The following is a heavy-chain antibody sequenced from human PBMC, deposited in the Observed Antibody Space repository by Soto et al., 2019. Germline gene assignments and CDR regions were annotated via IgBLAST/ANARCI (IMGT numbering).Heavy chain of an antibody. Sequence: GGSLRLSCAASGFTFSSYAMHWVRQAPGKGLEWVAVISYDGSNKYYADSVKGRFTISRDNSKNTLYLQMNSLRAEDTAVYYCARAAYGDLPADYYYGMDVWGQGTTVTVSS. CDR3: ARAAYGDLPADYYYGMDV. J-gene: IGHJ6*02. D-gene: IGHD4-17*01. V-gene: IGHV3-30-3*01. CDR1: GFTFSSYA. CDR2: ISYDGSNK.